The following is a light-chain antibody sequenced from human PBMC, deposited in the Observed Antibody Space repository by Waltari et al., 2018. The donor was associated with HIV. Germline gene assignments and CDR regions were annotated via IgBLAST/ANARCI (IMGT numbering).Light chain of an antibody. CDR1: SSDVGGYKY. J-gene: IGLJ2*01. V-gene: IGLV2-8*01. CDR2: EVN. Sequence: QSALTQPPSASGSPGQSVTISCTGTSSDVGGYKYVPWYHRHQGKAPKLMIYEVNKRPSGVPDRFFGSKSGNTASLTVSGLQAEDEADYYCSSYADNNSVLFGGGTKVTVL. CDR3: SSYADNNSVL.